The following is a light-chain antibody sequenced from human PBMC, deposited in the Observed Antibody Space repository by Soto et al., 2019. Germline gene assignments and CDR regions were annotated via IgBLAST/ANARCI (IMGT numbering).Light chain of an antibody. J-gene: IGKJ5*01. Sequence: DIQMTQSPSSLSASVGDRVTITCRASQGISNGLAWYQQKPGKVPKLLIYAASTLQPGVPSRFSGSGSGTDFTLTISSLQPEDGATYYCQKHNSAPHTFAQGTRLEIK. CDR1: QGISNG. CDR3: QKHNSAPHT. CDR2: AAS. V-gene: IGKV1-27*01.